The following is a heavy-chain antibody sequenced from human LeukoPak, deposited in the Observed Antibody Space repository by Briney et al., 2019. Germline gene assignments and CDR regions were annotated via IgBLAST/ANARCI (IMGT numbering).Heavy chain of an antibody. D-gene: IGHD2-2*01. CDR3: ARAPRYCSSTSCYWLDP. V-gene: IGHV4-61*02. Sequence: SETLSLTCTVSGGSISSGSYYWSWIRQPAGKGLEWIGRIYTSGSTNYSPSLKSRVTISVDTSKNQFSLKLSSVTAADTAVYYCARAPRYCSSTSCYWLDPWGQGTLVTVSS. J-gene: IGHJ5*02. CDR1: GGSISSGSYY. CDR2: IYTSGST.